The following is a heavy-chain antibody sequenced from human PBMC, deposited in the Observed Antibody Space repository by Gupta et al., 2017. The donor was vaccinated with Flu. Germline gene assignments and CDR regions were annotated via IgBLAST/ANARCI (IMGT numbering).Heavy chain of an antibody. CDR2: ISHDGSKN. CDR1: GFSLGNYG. D-gene: IGHD1-1*01. V-gene: IGHV3-30*18. J-gene: IGHJ6*02. CDR3: AKDWRWNNNIHGMNV. Sequence: QERVAESGGGVVQPGRSLRLSCAASGFSLGNYGRHWVRQAPGKGLEWVAGISHDGSKNYHTDSVKGRFTIARDNSKNTLYMQMSGLRTEETAVYYGAKDWRWNNNIHGMNVWGQGTTVTVSS.